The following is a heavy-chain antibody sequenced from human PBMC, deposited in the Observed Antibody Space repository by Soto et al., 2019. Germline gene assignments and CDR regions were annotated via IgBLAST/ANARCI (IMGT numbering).Heavy chain of an antibody. J-gene: IGHJ4*02. CDR2: IYSGDIT. V-gene: IGHV3-66*01. CDR1: GFTVSSNY. CDR3: ARSLYYFDY. Sequence: EVQLVESGGGLVQPGGSLRLSCAASGFTVSSNYMSWVRQAPGKGLEWVSVIYSGDITYYADSVKGRFTISRDNSKNTLYLQMNSRRAEDTAVYYCARSLYYFDYWGQGTLVTVSS.